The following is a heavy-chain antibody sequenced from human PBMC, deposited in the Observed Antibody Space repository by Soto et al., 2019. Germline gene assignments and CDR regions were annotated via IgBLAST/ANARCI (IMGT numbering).Heavy chain of an antibody. D-gene: IGHD1-26*01. CDR2: ISAYNGNT. V-gene: IGHV1-18*04. Sequence: ASVKVSCKASGYTFTGHHMHSVRQAPGQGLEWMGWISAYNGNTNYAQKLQGRVTMTTDTSTSTAYMELRSLRSDDTAVYYCARSLGLPFDYWGQGTLVTVSS. CDR1: GYTFTGHH. J-gene: IGHJ4*02. CDR3: ARSLGLPFDY.